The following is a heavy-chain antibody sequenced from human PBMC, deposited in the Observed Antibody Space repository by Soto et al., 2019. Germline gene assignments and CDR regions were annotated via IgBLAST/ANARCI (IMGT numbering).Heavy chain of an antibody. Sequence: QVQLQESGPGLVKPSETLSLTCTVSGGSISSYCWSWVRQPPGEGLEWIANICNSGGTNYNPSLKGRVVISVDTSRNPFSLKLSSVTAADPAVYYCARGVGRYGSNLDYWGQGTLVTVSS. CDR2: ICNSGGT. D-gene: IGHD1-26*01. CDR3: ARGVGRYGSNLDY. CDR1: GGSISSYC. J-gene: IGHJ4*02. V-gene: IGHV4-59*01.